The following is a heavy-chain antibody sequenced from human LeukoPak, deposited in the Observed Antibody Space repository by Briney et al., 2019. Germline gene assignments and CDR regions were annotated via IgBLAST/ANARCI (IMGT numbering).Heavy chain of an antibody. CDR1: GGSISTYY. Sequence: SETLSLTCTVSGGSISTYYWSWIRQPPGKGLEWIGYIYYSGSTNYNPSLKSRVTISVDTSKNQFSLKLSSVTAADTAVYYCARRDCSSTSCHIEGFDPWGQGTLVTVSS. CDR2: IYYSGST. CDR3: ARRDCSSTSCHIEGFDP. D-gene: IGHD2-2*01. J-gene: IGHJ5*02. V-gene: IGHV4-59*01.